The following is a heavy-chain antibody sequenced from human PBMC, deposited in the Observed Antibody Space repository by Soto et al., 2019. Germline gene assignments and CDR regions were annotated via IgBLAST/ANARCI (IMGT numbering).Heavy chain of an antibody. J-gene: IGHJ4*01. V-gene: IGHV3-23*01. Sequence: GGSLRLSCAASGFTFSSYAMSWVRQAPGKGLEWVSGISGSGGSTYYADSVKGRFTISRDKSKNTLYLQMNSLRAEDTAIYYCAKELFGTTLYYCDYWGHGTLVTVS. D-gene: IGHD4-17*01. CDR1: GFTFSSYA. CDR2: ISGSGGST. CDR3: AKELFGTTLYYCDY.